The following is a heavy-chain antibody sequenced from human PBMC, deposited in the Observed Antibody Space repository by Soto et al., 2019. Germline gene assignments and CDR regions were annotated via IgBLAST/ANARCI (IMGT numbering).Heavy chain of an antibody. CDR1: GFSLSTSGVG. CDR2: IYWDDDK. CDR3: AHIKIFQVYYYYYGMDV. D-gene: IGHD2-15*01. V-gene: IGHV2-5*02. J-gene: IGHJ6*02. Sequence: SGPTLVNPTQTLTLTCTFSGFSLSTSGVGVGWIRQPPGKALEWLALIYWDDDKRYSPSLKSRLTITKDTSKNQVVLTMTNMDPVDTATYYCAHIKIFQVYYYYYGMDVWGQGTTVTVSS.